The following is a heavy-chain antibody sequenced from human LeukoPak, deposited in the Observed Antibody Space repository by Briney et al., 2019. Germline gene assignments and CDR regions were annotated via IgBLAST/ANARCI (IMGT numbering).Heavy chain of an antibody. CDR2: IRYDGSNK. CDR3: AKGLLWFGESPDYFDY. J-gene: IGHJ4*02. D-gene: IGHD3-10*01. V-gene: IGHV3-30*02. Sequence: GGSLRLSCAASGFTFSSYGMHWVRQAPGKGLEWVAFIRYDGSNKYYADSVKGRFTISRDNSKNTLYLQMNSLRAEDTAVYYCAKGLLWFGESPDYFDYWGQGTLVTVSS. CDR1: GFTFSSYG.